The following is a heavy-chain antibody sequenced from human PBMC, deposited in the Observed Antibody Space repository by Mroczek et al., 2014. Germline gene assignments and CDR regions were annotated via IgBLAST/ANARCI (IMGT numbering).Heavy chain of an antibody. V-gene: IGHV4-31*03. CDR3: ARIGAEQDYMDSSGYYHDY. CDR2: IYYSGST. D-gene: IGHD3-22*01. CDR1: GGSISSGGYY. Sequence: QVQLQQWGPGLVKPSQTLSLTCTVSGGSISSGGYYWSWIRQHPGKGLEWIGYIYYSGSTYYNPSLKSRVTISVDTSKNQFSLKLSSVTAADTAVYYCARIGAEQDYMDSSGYYHDYWGREPLAPSPQ. J-gene: IGHJ4*02.